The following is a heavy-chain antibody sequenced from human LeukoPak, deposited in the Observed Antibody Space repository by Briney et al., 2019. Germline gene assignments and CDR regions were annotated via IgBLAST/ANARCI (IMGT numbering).Heavy chain of an antibody. CDR2: INPSGGST. Sequence: GASVKVSCKASGYTFTSYYMHWVRQAPGQGLEWMGVINPSGGSTSYVQKFQGRVTMTRDTSTSTVYMELSSLRSEDTAVYYCARDDPVVGATGYWGQGTLVTVSS. CDR3: ARDDPVVGATGY. D-gene: IGHD1-26*01. CDR1: GYTFTSYY. V-gene: IGHV1-46*01. J-gene: IGHJ4*02.